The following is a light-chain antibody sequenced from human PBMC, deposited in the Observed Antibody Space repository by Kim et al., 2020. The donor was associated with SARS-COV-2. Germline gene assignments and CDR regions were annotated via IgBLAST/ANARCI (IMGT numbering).Light chain of an antibody. CDR3: NSRDSSGNHLWV. Sequence: SSELTQDPAVSVALGQTVRITCQGDSLRNYYASWXQQKPGQAPVLVIYGKNNRPSGIPDRFSGSSSGNTASLTITGAQAEDEADYYCNSRDSSGNHLWVF. CDR2: GKN. CDR1: SLRNYY. J-gene: IGLJ3*02. V-gene: IGLV3-19*01.